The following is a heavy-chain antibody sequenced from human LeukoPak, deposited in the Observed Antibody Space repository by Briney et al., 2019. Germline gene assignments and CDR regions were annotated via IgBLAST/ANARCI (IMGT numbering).Heavy chain of an antibody. D-gene: IGHD6-19*01. J-gene: IGHJ4*02. CDR2: IYYSGST. V-gene: IGHV4-31*03. CDR3: ARVLDSSGWTSFDY. CDR1: GGSISSGGYY. Sequence: PSETLSLTCTVSGGSISSGGYYWSWIRQHPGKGLEWIGYIYYSGSTYYNPSLKSRVTISVDTSKNQFSLHLNSVTPEDTAVYFCARVLDSSGWTSFDYWGQGTLVTVSS.